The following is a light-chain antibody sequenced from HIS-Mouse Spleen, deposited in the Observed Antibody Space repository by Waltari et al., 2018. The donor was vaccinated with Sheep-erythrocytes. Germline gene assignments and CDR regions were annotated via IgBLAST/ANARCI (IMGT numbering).Light chain of an antibody. CDR1: KLGDKY. J-gene: IGLJ2*01. V-gene: IGLV3-1*01. CDR3: QAWDSSTVV. CDR2: QDS. Sequence: LTQPPSVSVSPGQTASITCSGDKLGDKYACWYQQKPGQSPVLVIYQDSKRPSGIPERFSGSNSGNTATLTISGTQAMDEADYYCQAWDSSTVVFGGGTKLIVL.